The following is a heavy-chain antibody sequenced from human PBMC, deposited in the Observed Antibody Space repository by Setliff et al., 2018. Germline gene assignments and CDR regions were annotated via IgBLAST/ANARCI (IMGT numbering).Heavy chain of an antibody. CDR2: IIPILGIT. D-gene: IGHD2-21*02. CDR3: AWTDAYFAGGCSIS. CDR1: GGAFSTYS. Sequence: SVKVSCKASGGAFSTYSLSWVRQAPGQGVEWVGRIIPILGITNYAQRFQGRVTITADDSTSTIYMDVSSLRAKDTATYYCAWTDAYFAGGCSISWGPGTQVTVSS. J-gene: IGHJ1*01. V-gene: IGHV1-69*13.